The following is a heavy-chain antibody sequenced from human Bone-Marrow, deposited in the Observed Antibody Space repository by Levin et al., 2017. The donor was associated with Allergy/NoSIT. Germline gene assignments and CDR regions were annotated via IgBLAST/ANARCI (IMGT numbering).Heavy chain of an antibody. CDR1: GFTFSDYS. J-gene: IGHJ4*02. CDR2: ISSSGGSI. V-gene: IGHV3-21*04. D-gene: IGHD2/OR15-2a*01. CDR3: ARLSVSCKTCFDY. Sequence: GESLKISCAASGFTFSDYSINWVRQAPGKGLEWVSSISSSGGSIYYADSVRGRFTISRDNVKNSQYLQMNSLRAEDTAVYYCARLSVSCKTCFDYWGQGTLVTVSS.